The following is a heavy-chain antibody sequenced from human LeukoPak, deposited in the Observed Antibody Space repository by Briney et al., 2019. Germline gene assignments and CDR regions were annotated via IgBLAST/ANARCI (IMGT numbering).Heavy chain of an antibody. CDR2: IWHDGGHK. V-gene: IGHV3-33*01. CDR1: GFTFSNYG. CDR3: ARGGSTNHLDTLDI. J-gene: IGHJ3*02. Sequence: PGGSLRLSCAASGFTFSNYGMHWVRQAPGKGLEWVAVIWHDGGHKYYEDSVKGRFTISRDNSKNTLYLQMNSLRTDDTAVYYCARGGSTNHLDTLDIWDQGTMVTVSS. D-gene: IGHD2-2*01.